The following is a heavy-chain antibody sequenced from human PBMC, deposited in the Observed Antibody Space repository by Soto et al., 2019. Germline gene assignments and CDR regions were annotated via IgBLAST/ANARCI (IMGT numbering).Heavy chain of an antibody. CDR1: GGTFSSYA. D-gene: IGHD1-26*01. CDR3: ARDGRSYPYYYGMDV. J-gene: IGHJ6*02. Sequence: QVQLVQSGAEVKKPGSSVKVSCKASGGTFSSYAISWVRQAPGQGLEWMGVIIPIFGTGTYAQKFQGRVTITADESTSTAYMELSSLRSEDTAVYYCARDGRSYPYYYGMDVWGQGTTVTVSS. V-gene: IGHV1-69*01. CDR2: IIPIFGTG.